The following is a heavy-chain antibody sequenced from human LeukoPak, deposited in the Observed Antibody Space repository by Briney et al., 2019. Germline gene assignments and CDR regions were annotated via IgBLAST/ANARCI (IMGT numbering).Heavy chain of an antibody. CDR1: GGSISSYY. CDR3: ARFNLDSSGSGWFDP. CDR2: IYYSGST. D-gene: IGHD3-22*01. V-gene: IGHV4-59*01. J-gene: IGHJ5*02. Sequence: SETLSLTCTVSGGSISSYYWSWIRQPPGKGLEWIGYIYYSGSTNYNPSLKSRVTISVDTSKNQFSLKLSSVTAVDTAVYYCARFNLDSSGSGWFDPWGQGTLVTVSS.